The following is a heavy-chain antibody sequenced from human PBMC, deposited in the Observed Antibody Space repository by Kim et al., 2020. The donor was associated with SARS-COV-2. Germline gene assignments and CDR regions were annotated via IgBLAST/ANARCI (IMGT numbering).Heavy chain of an antibody. V-gene: IGHV7-4-1*02. CDR1: GYTFTSYA. CDR2: INTNTGNP. Sequence: ASVKVSCKASGYTFTSYAMNWVRQAPGQGLEWMGWINTNTGNPKYAQGFTGRFVFSLDTSVSTAYLQISSLKAEDTAVYYCARDAADIVATIFVRDNWFDPWGQGTLVTVSS. D-gene: IGHD5-12*01. J-gene: IGHJ5*02. CDR3: ARDAADIVATIFVRDNWFDP.